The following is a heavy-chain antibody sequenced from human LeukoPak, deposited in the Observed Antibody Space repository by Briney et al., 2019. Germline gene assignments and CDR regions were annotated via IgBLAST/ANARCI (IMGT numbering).Heavy chain of an antibody. CDR2: IYSGGDK. V-gene: IGHV3-53*01. D-gene: IGHD3-9*01. Sequence: GGSLRLSCAASGFSVSNNYMSWVRQAPGKGLEWVSLIYSGGDKRYAASVKGRFTISRDNSKNTLYLQMISLRAEDTAVYYCARDSVDSTTVDFWGQGTLVTVSS. J-gene: IGHJ4*02. CDR1: GFSVSNNY. CDR3: ARDSVDSTTVDF.